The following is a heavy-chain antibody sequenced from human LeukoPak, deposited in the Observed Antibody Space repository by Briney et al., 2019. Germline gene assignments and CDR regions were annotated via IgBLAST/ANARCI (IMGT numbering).Heavy chain of an antibody. CDR3: ARHKYSSSSHFDY. J-gene: IGHJ4*02. V-gene: IGHV4-59*08. CDR1: GGSISSYY. Sequence: SETLSLTCTVSGGSISSYYWSWIRQPPGKGLEWIGYIYYSGSTNYNPSLKSRVTISVDTSKNQFSLKLSSVTAADTAVYYCARHKYSSSSHFDYWGQGTLVAASS. D-gene: IGHD6-6*01. CDR2: IYYSGST.